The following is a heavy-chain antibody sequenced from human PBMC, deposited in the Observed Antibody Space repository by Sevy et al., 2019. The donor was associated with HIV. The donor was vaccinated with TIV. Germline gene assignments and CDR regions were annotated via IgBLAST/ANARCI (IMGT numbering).Heavy chain of an antibody. Sequence: ASVKVSCKASGGILNNYGMNWVRQAPGQGLEWMEGIIPSVGIASYAQKIQGRAAITADESTSTMYLEVGRLRSDDTAVYFCASVGPCGGDCYVFDTWGQGTLVTVSS. D-gene: IGHD2-21*02. J-gene: IGHJ4*02. V-gene: IGHV1-69*10. CDR1: GGILNNYG. CDR2: IIPSVGIA. CDR3: ASVGPCGGDCYVFDT.